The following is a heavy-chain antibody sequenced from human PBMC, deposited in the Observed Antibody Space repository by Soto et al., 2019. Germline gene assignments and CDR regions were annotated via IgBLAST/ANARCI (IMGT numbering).Heavy chain of an antibody. CDR1: GGSISSGGYY. V-gene: IGHV4-31*03. CDR3: ARDDGTEAYGMDV. CDR2: IYYSGTT. Sequence: PSETLSLTCTVSGGSISSGGYYWSWIRQHPGKGLEWIGYIYYSGTTSYNPSLKSRVTISVDTSKNQFSLKLSSVTAADTAVYYCARDDGTEAYGMDVWGQGTTVTVSS. J-gene: IGHJ6*02. D-gene: IGHD1-26*01.